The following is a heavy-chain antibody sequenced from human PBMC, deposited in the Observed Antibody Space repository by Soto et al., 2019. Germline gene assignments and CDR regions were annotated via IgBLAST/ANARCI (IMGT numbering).Heavy chain of an antibody. J-gene: IGHJ4*02. V-gene: IGHV4-59*01. Sequence: ETLSLTCTVSGGPISSYYWNWIRQPPGKGLEWIGYIYYTGSTNYNPSLKSRVTISVDTSKNQFSLKLSSVTAADTAVYYCARAFGSTMPSLFWGQGTLVTVSS. CDR1: GGPISSYY. CDR2: IYYTGST. D-gene: IGHD3-16*02. CDR3: ARAFGSTMPSLF.